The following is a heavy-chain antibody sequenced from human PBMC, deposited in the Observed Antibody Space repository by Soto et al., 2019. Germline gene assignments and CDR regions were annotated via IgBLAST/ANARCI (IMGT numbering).Heavy chain of an antibody. V-gene: IGHV1-2*04. D-gene: IGHD3-10*01. J-gene: IGHJ4*02. Sequence: ASVKVSCKASGYTFTGYYMHWVRQAPGQGLEWMGWINPNSGGTNYAQKFQGWVTMTRDTSISTAYMELSRLRSDDTAVYYCARDRAMVRGVTSPEILLLDYWGQGTLVTVSS. CDR1: GYTFTGYY. CDR3: ARDRAMVRGVTSPEILLLDY. CDR2: INPNSGGT.